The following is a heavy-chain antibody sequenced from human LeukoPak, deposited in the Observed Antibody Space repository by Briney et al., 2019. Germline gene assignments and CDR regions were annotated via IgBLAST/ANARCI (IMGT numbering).Heavy chain of an antibody. CDR1: GVTFSSYG. V-gene: IGHV3-48*02. J-gene: IGHJ4*02. Sequence: PGGSLRLSCAASGVTFSSYGMNWVRQAPGKGLEWVAYISSSSGRTIYYADSVRGRFTISRDNAKNSLYLQMNSLRDEDTAVYYCARDKTYYSDYWGQGNLVTVSS. CDR3: ARDKTYYSDY. CDR2: ISSSSGRTI.